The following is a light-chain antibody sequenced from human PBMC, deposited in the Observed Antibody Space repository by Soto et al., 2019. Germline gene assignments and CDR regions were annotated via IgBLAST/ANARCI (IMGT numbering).Light chain of an antibody. CDR2: DVS. CDR1: SSDVGGYNY. V-gene: IGLV2-14*01. Sequence: QSVLTQPASVSGSPGQSITISCTGTSSDVGGYNYVSWYQQHPGKAPTLMIFDVSKRPSGVANRLAGSKSGNTASLTISGLQAEDEADYNGSSCPSSSDRVSGTGTKLTVL. CDR3: SSCPSSSDRV. J-gene: IGLJ1*01.